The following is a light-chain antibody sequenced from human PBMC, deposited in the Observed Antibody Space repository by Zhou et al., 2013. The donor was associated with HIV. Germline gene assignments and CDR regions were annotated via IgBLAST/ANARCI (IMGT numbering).Light chain of an antibody. CDR1: SSNIGAGYD. V-gene: IGLV1-40*01. J-gene: IGLJ2*01. CDR3: QSYDSSLSGWVV. CDR2: GNS. Sequence: QSVLTQPPSVSGAPGQRVTISCTGSSSNIGAGYDVHWYQQLPGTAPKLLIYGNSNRPSGVPDRFSGSKSGTSASLAITGLQAEDEADYYCQSYDSSLSGWVVFGRRDQADRP.